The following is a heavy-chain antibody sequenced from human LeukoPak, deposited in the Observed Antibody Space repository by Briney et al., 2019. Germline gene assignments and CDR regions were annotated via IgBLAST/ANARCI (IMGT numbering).Heavy chain of an antibody. CDR2: ISASGGTT. Sequence: GGSLRLSCAASGFTFSNFAMSWVRQAPGKGLEWVSSISASGGTTYYADSVKGRFTISRDNSKNTFNLQMNSLRAEDTALYYCAKDFHGDFPYFLDYWGQGTLVTVSS. V-gene: IGHV3-23*01. CDR3: AKDFHGDFPYFLDY. D-gene: IGHD2/OR15-2a*01. J-gene: IGHJ4*02. CDR1: GFTFSNFA.